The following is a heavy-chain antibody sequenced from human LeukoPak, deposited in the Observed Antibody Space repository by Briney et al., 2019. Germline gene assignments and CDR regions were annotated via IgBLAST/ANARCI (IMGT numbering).Heavy chain of an antibody. CDR2: IYSGGST. J-gene: IGHJ4*02. V-gene: IGHV3-53*01. CDR1: GGSISSDY. D-gene: IGHD4-23*01. CDR3: ARNLAYGGNGM. Sequence: PSETLSLTCTVSGGSISSDYMSWVRQAPGKGLEWVSVIYSGGSTYYADSVKGRFTISRDNSKNTLFLQMNSLRAEDTAVYYCARNLAYGGNGMWGQGTLVTVSS.